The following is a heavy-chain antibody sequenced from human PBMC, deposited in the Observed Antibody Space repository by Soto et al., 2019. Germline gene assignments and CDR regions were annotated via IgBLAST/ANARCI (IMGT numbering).Heavy chain of an antibody. Sequence: PSETLSLTCAVYGGSFSGYYWNWIRQPPGKGLEWIGEINHSGSTNYNPSLKSRVTISVDTSKNQFSLKLSSVTAADTAVYYCARGWGKIFXYWGQGTLVTVSS. CDR3: ARGWGKIFXY. V-gene: IGHV4-34*01. D-gene: IGHD7-27*01. CDR1: GGSFSGYY. CDR2: INHSGST. J-gene: IGHJ4*02.